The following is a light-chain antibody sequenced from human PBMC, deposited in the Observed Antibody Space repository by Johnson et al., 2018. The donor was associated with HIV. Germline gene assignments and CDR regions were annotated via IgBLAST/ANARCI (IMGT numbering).Light chain of an antibody. Sequence: QSVLTQPPSVSAAPGQKVTISCSGSSSNIGNNYVSWYQQLPGTAPKLLIYENNKRPSGIPDLFSGSKSGTSATLGITGLQTGDEADYCCATWDSSLSTYVFGTGTKVTVL. CDR2: ENN. J-gene: IGLJ1*01. V-gene: IGLV1-51*02. CDR3: ATWDSSLSTYV. CDR1: SSNIGNNY.